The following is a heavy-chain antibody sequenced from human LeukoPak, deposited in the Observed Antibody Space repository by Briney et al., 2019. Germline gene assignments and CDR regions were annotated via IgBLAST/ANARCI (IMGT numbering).Heavy chain of an antibody. CDR1: GYSISSRYY. CDR3: ARLGPPGYSYGLGDY. D-gene: IGHD5-18*01. CDR2: IYYSGST. J-gene: IGHJ4*02. Sequence: SETLSLTCTVSGYSISSRYYWAWVRQPPGKGLEWIGSIYYSGSTYYNPSLKSRVTISVDTSKNQFSLKLSSVTAADTAVYYCARLGPPGYSYGLGDYWGQGTLVTVSS. V-gene: IGHV4-38-2*02.